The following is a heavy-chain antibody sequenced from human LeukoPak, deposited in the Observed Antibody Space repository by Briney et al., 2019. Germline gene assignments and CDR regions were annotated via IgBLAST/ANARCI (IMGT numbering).Heavy chain of an antibody. V-gene: IGHV1-8*02. Sequence: VASVKVSCKASGYTFIDYYMHWVRQGPGQGLEWMGWMSPNSGNTGNAQRFQGRVTMTRNTSISTAYMELTSLTSEDTAVYFCARIAAPGNRRLNFWGQGTLVTVSS. J-gene: IGHJ4*02. D-gene: IGHD6-13*01. CDR2: MSPNSGNT. CDR3: ARIAAPGNRRLNF. CDR1: GYTFIDYY.